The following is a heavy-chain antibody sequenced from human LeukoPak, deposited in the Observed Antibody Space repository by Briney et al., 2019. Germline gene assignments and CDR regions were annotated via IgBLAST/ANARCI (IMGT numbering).Heavy chain of an antibody. CDR2: IWHDASNK. D-gene: IGHD2-15*01. J-gene: IGHJ4*02. CDR1: GFTLSSCA. Sequence: PGTSLRLSCVVSGFTLSSCAMHWVRQAPGKGLEWVAIIWHDASNKYYADSVKGRFTISRDNSKNTLYLQMNNLRVEDTAVYFCARVLHLDSGDTHLDNWGQGTLVTVSS. V-gene: IGHV3-33*01. CDR3: ARVLHLDSGDTHLDN.